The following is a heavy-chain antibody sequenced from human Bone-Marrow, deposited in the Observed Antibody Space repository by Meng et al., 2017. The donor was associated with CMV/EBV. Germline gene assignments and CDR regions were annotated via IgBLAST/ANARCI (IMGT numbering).Heavy chain of an antibody. Sequence: GESLKISCAASGFTFSGSAIHWVRQASGKGLEWVGRMRSKANNYAIAYAASLKGRFTISRDESKNTVYLQMNGLETEDTAVYYCTRFLDYRVHRGLDVWGQGTTVTVSS. J-gene: IGHJ6*02. D-gene: IGHD4-11*01. V-gene: IGHV3-73*01. CDR1: GFTFSGSA. CDR3: TRFLDYRVHRGLDV. CDR2: MRSKANNYAI.